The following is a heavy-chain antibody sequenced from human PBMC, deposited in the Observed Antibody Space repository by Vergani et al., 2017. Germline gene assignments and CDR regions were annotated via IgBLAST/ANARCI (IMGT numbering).Heavy chain of an antibody. J-gene: IGHJ4*02. CDR3: VRDAINYDVLTGYYIGLDS. V-gene: IGHV4-38-2*01. CDR1: NSSINSNYY. D-gene: IGHD3-9*01. Sequence: QVQLQESGPGLVQPAETLSLTCVVSNSSINSNYYWGLIRQSPGKRLEWIGSVSHSGSTFSNPSLKSRVTISVDKSKKLISLILNSVTAADTAVYYCVRDAINYDVLTGYYIGLDSWGQGTLVTVSS. CDR2: VSHSGST.